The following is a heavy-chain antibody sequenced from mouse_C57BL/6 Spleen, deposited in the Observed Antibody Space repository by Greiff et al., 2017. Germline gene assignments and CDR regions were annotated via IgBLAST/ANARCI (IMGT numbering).Heavy chain of an antibody. Sequence: QVQLQQSGAELVKPGASVKMSCKASGYTFTSYWITWVKQRPGQGLEWIGEIYPGSGSTNYNEKFKSKATLTVDTSSSTAYMQLSSLTSEDSAVYYCARGWLLSSDWYFDVWGTGTTVTVSS. CDR3: ARGWLLSSDWYFDV. CDR2: IYPGSGST. J-gene: IGHJ1*03. D-gene: IGHD2-3*01. CDR1: GYTFTSYW. V-gene: IGHV1-55*01.